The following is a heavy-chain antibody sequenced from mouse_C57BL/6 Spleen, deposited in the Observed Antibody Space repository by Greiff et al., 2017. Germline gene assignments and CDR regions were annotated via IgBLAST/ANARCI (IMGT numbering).Heavy chain of an antibody. D-gene: IGHD4-1*01. Sequence: EVKVVESGGGLVKPGGSLKLSCAASGFTFSDYGMHWVRQAPEKGLEWVAYISSGSSTIYYADTVKGRFTISRYNAKNTLFLQMTRLRSEDTAVYYCARRNLTADWYFDVWGTGTTVTVSS. CDR1: GFTFSDYG. CDR2: ISSGSSTI. CDR3: ARRNLTADWYFDV. V-gene: IGHV5-17*01. J-gene: IGHJ1*03.